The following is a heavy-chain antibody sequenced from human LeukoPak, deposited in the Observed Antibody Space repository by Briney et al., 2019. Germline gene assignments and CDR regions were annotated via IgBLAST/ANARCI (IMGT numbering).Heavy chain of an antibody. V-gene: IGHV3-23*01. CDR2: ISGSGGST. Sequence: GGSLRLSCAASGFTFSSYAMSWVRQAPGKGLEWVSAISGSGGSTYYADSVKGRFTISRDNSKNTLCLQMNSLRAEDTAVYYCAKSPYDILTGYYAPFDYWGQGTLVTVSS. CDR1: GFTFSSYA. J-gene: IGHJ4*02. CDR3: AKSPYDILTGYYAPFDY. D-gene: IGHD3-9*01.